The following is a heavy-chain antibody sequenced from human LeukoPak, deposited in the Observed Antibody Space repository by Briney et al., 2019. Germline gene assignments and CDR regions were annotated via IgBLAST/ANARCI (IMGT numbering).Heavy chain of an antibody. Sequence: GGSLRLSCAASGFTFSSYEMKWVRQAPGEGLEWVSYIISSGRTTYYADSVKGRFTISRDNAKNSLYLQINSLRAEDTAVYYCARDNGAAAGLGGYYYGMDVWGKGTTVTVSS. CDR3: ARDNGAAAGLGGYYYGMDV. D-gene: IGHD6-13*01. V-gene: IGHV3-48*03. CDR2: IISSGRTT. CDR1: GFTFSSYE. J-gene: IGHJ6*04.